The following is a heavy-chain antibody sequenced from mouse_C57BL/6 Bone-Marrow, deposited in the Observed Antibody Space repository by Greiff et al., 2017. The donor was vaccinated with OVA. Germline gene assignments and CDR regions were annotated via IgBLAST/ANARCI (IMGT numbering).Heavy chain of an antibody. V-gene: IGHV3-6*01. CDR2: ISYDGSN. Sequence: EVQLQESGPGLVKPSQSLSLTCSVTGYSITSGYYWNWIRQFPGNKLEWMGYISYDGSNNYNPSLKNRISITRDTSKNQFFLKLNSVTTEDTATYYCARGVPDYWGQGTTLTVSS. CDR1: GYSITSGYY. J-gene: IGHJ2*01. CDR3: ARGVPDY.